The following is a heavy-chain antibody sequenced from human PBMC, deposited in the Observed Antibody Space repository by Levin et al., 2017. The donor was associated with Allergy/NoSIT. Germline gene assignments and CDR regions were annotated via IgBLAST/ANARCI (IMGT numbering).Heavy chain of an antibody. CDR1: GFRFSNYW. Sequence: GGSLRLSCAASGFRFSNYWMSWVRQAPGKGLEWVANIKQDGSEKYYVDSVKGRFTISRDNVKNSLYLQMNSLRAEDTAVDYCARDWQLDNWFDSWGQGSLVTVSS. D-gene: IGHD6-13*01. CDR3: ARDWQLDNWFDS. CDR2: IKQDGSEK. J-gene: IGHJ5*01. V-gene: IGHV3-7*04.